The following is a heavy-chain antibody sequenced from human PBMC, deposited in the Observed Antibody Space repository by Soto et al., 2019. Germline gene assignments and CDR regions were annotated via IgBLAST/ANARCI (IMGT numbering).Heavy chain of an antibody. V-gene: IGHV4-59*01. J-gene: IGHJ5*01. CDR1: GGSISSYY. CDR3: ARGYYYGAGSSNLFDP. CDR2: IYYSGST. D-gene: IGHD3-10*01. Sequence: SETLSLTCTVSGGSISSYYWSWIRQPPGKGLEWIGYIYYSGSTNYNPSLKSRVTISVDTSKNQFSLKLSSVTAADTAVYYCARGYYYGAGSSNLFDPRAQRTPVTVSA.